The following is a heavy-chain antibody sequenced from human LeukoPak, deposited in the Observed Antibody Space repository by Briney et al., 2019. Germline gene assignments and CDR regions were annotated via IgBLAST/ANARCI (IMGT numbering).Heavy chain of an antibody. Sequence: GGSLRLSCAASGFTVSSNYMTWVRQAPGKGLEWVSVIYSGGTTYSADSVKGRFTMSGDNSKNTLYLQMNSLRAEDTAVYYRARERSSTSNYYYYYYYMDVWGKGTTVTVSS. J-gene: IGHJ6*03. CDR3: ARERSSTSNYYYYYYYMDV. CDR2: IYSGGTT. CDR1: GFTVSSNY. D-gene: IGHD2-2*01. V-gene: IGHV3-66*02.